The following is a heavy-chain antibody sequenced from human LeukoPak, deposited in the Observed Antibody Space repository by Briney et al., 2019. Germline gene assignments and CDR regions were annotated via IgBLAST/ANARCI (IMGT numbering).Heavy chain of an antibody. J-gene: IGHJ4*02. Sequence: ASVKVSXKASGYTFTSYDINWVRQAPGQGLEWMGWMNPNSGNTGYAQKFQGRVTMTRNTSISTAYMELSSLRSEDTAVYYCARAMTTVTEFDYWGQGTLVTVSS. CDR1: GYTFTSYD. CDR3: ARAMTTVTEFDY. D-gene: IGHD4-17*01. V-gene: IGHV1-8*01. CDR2: MNPNSGNT.